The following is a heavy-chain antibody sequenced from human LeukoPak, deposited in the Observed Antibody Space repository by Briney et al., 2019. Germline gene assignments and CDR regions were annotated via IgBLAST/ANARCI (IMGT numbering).Heavy chain of an antibody. CDR3: ATGSFILPNC. Sequence: GASVKVSCKASGYTFTSYDINWVRQATGQGLEWMGWMNPNNGNTGYAQKFQGRVTMTEDTSTDTAYMELSSLRSEDTAVYYCATGSFILPNCWGQGTLVTVSS. V-gene: IGHV1-8*01. J-gene: IGHJ4*02. CDR2: MNPNNGNT. D-gene: IGHD3-10*01. CDR1: GYTFTSYD.